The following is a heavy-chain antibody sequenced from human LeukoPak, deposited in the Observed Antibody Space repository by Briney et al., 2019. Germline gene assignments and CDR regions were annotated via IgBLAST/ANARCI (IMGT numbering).Heavy chain of an antibody. V-gene: IGHV3-64*01. CDR1: GFTFSSYA. D-gene: IGHD5-24*01. CDR2: ISSNGGST. CDR3: ARVGRGDGYYPNTGGNFDY. J-gene: IGHJ4*02. Sequence: GGSLRLSCAASGFTFSSYAMQWVRQAPGKGLEYVSAISSNGGSTYYANSVKGRFTISRDNSKNSLYLQMGSLRAEDMAVYYCARVGRGDGYYPNTGGNFDYWGQGTLVTVSS.